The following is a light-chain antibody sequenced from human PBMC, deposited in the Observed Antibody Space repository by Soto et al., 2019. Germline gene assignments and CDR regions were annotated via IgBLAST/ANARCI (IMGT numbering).Light chain of an antibody. CDR2: GAS. V-gene: IGKV3-15*01. J-gene: IGKJ3*01. CDR3: QQYNTWPFT. Sequence: EIVMTQSPATLSVSPGARATLSCRASQSVSSNLAWYQQKPGQAPRLLIYGASTRATGIPARFSGSGSGTEFTLTIGSRQSEDFAVYFCQQYNTWPFTFGAGTKVDIK. CDR1: QSVSSN.